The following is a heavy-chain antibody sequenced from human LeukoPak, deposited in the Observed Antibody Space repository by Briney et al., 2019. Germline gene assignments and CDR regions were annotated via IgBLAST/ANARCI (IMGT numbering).Heavy chain of an antibody. V-gene: IGHV3-23*01. Sequence: GGTLRLSCAASGLTFSNYGMSWVRQAPGKGLEWVSAISGSGGNTYYADSVKGRFTISRDNSKNTLYLQMNSLRAEDTAVYYCGKDDGGSYYIYYYYMDVWGKGTTVTISS. J-gene: IGHJ6*03. D-gene: IGHD1-26*01. CDR3: GKDDGGSYYIYYYYMDV. CDR1: GLTFSNYG. CDR2: ISGSGGNT.